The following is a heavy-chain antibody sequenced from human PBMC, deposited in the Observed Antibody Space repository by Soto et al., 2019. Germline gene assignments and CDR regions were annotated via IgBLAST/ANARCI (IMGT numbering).Heavy chain of an antibody. J-gene: IGHJ4*02. Sequence: PSETLSLTCTVSGDSISSSNSYWGWVRQSPGKGLEFIGTVYYSGGTYYNPSLKSRVTMSIDTSKNQFSLKLSSVTAADTAVYNCARGDKYCSGGSCFGFDYWGQGTLVTVSS. D-gene: IGHD2-15*01. CDR3: ARGDKYCSGGSCFGFDY. V-gene: IGHV4-39*07. CDR2: VYYSGGT. CDR1: GDSISSSNSY.